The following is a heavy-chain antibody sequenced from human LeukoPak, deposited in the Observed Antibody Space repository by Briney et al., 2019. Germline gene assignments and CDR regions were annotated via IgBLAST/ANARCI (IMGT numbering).Heavy chain of an antibody. CDR1: GGSFSGYY. V-gene: IGHV4-34*01. CDR2: INHSGST. J-gene: IGHJ4*02. CDR3: AREGYEIQLDY. D-gene: IGHD5-18*01. Sequence: SETLSLTCAVYGGSFSGYYWSWIRQPPGKGLEWIGEINHSGSTNYNPSLKSRVTISVDTSKNQFSLKLSSVTAADTAVYYCAREGYEIQLDYWGQGTLVTVSS.